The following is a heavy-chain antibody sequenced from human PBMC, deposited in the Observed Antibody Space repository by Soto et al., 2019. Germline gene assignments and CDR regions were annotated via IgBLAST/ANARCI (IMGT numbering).Heavy chain of an antibody. CDR2: IYYSGST. Sequence: PSETLSLTCTVSGGSISSGGYYWSWIRHHPGKGLEWIGYIYYSGSTYYNPSLKSRVTISVDTSKNQFSLKLSSVTAADTAVYYCARESSSWDDYYYYYGMDVWAQGTTVTVSS. J-gene: IGHJ6*02. V-gene: IGHV4-31*03. CDR3: ARESSSWDDYYYYYGMDV. D-gene: IGHD6-13*01. CDR1: GGSISSGGYY.